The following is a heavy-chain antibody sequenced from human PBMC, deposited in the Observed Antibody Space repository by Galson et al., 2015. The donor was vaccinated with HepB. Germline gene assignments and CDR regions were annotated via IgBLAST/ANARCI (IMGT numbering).Heavy chain of an antibody. V-gene: IGHV4-31*03. CDR3: ARDHRRGWSTSGSPGLDI. D-gene: IGHD2-2*01. CDR2: IHYSGFT. J-gene: IGHJ3*02. CDR1: GDSISGAAYY. Sequence: TLSLTCTVSGDSISGAAYYWSWIRQHPGKGLEWIGHIHYSGFTDYNPSLQSRITLSIDTSKDQFSLKVNSMTVADTAVYYCARDHRRGWSTSGSPGLDIWGQGTMVTVSS.